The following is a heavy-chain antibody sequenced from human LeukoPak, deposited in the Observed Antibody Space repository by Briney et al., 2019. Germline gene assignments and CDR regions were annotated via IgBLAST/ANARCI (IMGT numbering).Heavy chain of an antibody. Sequence: SETLSLTCTVSGGSISSSSYYWGWIRQPPGKGLEWIGSIYYSGSTYYNPSLKSRVTISVDTSKNQFSLKLSSVTAADTAVYYCASGYSSSWYPNWFDPWGQGTLVTVSS. CDR1: GGSISSSSYY. CDR2: IYYSGST. J-gene: IGHJ5*02. V-gene: IGHV4-39*01. D-gene: IGHD6-13*01. CDR3: ASGYSSSWYPNWFDP.